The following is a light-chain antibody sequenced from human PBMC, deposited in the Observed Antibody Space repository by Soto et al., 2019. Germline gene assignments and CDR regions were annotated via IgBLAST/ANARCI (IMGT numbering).Light chain of an antibody. CDR1: HNDFVGYKL. J-gene: IGLJ2*01. CDR3: WSYAGNTIFV. Sequence: QFVLTQAAYVSGCPRQSITISFTLTHNDFVGYKLVSWYQQHPGKVPKVVIYEGSKRPSGVSNRFSGSKSGNTASLTISGLQAEDEAYYYCWSYAGNTIFVFGGGSKVNVL. CDR2: EGS. V-gene: IGLV2-23*03.